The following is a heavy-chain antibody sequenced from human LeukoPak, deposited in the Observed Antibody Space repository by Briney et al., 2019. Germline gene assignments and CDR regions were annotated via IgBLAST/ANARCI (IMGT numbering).Heavy chain of an antibody. Sequence: GGSLRLSCAASGFTFSPYSMNWVRQAPGKGLEWVSSISGSSLYIYYADSVKGRFTISRDNAKNSLYLQMNSLRAEDTAVYYCARARNWNYATGSEFDYWGQGTLVTVSS. V-gene: IGHV3-21*04. CDR2: ISGSSLYI. CDR3: ARARNWNYATGSEFDY. J-gene: IGHJ4*02. D-gene: IGHD1-7*01. CDR1: GFTFSPYS.